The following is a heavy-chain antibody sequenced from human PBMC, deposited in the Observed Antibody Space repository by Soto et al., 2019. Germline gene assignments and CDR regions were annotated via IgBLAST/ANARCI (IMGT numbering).Heavy chain of an antibody. Sequence: EVQLVESGGGLVKPGGSLRLSCAASGFTFSSYSMNWVRQAPGKGLEWVSSISSSRSYIYYADSVKGRFTISRDNAKNSLYLQMHSLGAEDTGVYYCARDGFPSSSWYVWSMMGWFDPWGQGTLVTVSS. V-gene: IGHV3-21*01. J-gene: IGHJ5*02. CDR1: GFTFSSYS. CDR2: ISSSRSYI. D-gene: IGHD6-13*01. CDR3: ARDGFPSSSWYVWSMMGWFDP.